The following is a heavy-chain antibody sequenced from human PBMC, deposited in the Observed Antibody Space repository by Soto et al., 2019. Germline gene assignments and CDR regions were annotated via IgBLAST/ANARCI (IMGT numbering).Heavy chain of an antibody. CDR2: IIPILGIA. D-gene: IGHD2-15*01. J-gene: IGHJ6*02. Sequence: VASVKVSCKASGGTFSSYTISWVRQAPGQGLEWMGRIIPILGIANYAQKFQGRVTITADKSTSTAYMELSSLRSEDTAVYYCARAYHCSGVSCYSWPGYDYYYYGMAVWGQWTTDTVSS. CDR3: ARAYHCSGVSCYSWPGYDYYYYGMAV. CDR1: GGTFSSYT. V-gene: IGHV1-69*02.